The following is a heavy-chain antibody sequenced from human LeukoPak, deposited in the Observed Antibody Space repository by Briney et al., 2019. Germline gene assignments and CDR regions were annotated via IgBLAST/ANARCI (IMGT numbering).Heavy chain of an antibody. J-gene: IGHJ4*02. V-gene: IGHV4-38-2*01. CDR1: GYSISNDYY. CDR3: ARLSGAPVRHPIYHFDY. D-gene: IGHD2-2*02. CDR2: IYHSGST. Sequence: TSETLSLTCAVSGYSISNDYYWGWVRQPPGKGLEWIGNIYHSGSTYKNPSLKSRLTMSLDTSKNQFSLKPISVTAADTAMYYCARLSGAPVRHPIYHFDYWGQGTLVTVSS.